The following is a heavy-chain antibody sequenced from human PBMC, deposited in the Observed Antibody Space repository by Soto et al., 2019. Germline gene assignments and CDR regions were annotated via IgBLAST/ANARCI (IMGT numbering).Heavy chain of an antibody. D-gene: IGHD6-19*01. V-gene: IGHV3-7*01. CDR1: GFTFSAYW. J-gene: IGHJ4*01. CDR2: IKQDGSEK. Sequence: GGSLRLSCAASGFTFSAYWVSWVRQAPGKGLEWVANIKQDGSEKYYVDSVKGRFTLPRDNAKNSLQLQMNSLRAEDTAIYFCARVAYGNGWIFDYWGQGTLVTVSS. CDR3: ARVAYGNGWIFDY.